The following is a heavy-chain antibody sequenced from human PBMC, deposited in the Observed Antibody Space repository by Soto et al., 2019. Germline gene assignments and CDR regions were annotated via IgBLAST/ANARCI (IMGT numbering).Heavy chain of an antibody. V-gene: IGHV3-64D*06. CDR2: VSTSGRST. CDR1: GFIFSEST. Sequence: ESLRLSCSASGFIFSESTIYWVRQVPGKGLEAISAVSTSGRSTYYADSVKDRFTISRDNSKNTLFLQMGSLRPEDTAIYYCVKQAHGLDGVAFDYWGQGTQVTV. CDR3: VKQAHGLDGVAFDY. J-gene: IGHJ4*02. D-gene: IGHD2-15*01.